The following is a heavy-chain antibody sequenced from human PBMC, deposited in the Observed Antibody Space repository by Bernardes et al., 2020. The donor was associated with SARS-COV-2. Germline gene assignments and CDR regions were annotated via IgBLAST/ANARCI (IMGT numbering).Heavy chain of an antibody. CDR2: ISAYNGDT. D-gene: IGHD2-21*01. Sequence: ASVKVSCKASGYIFSNYGISWVRQAPGQGLEWMGWISAYNGDTNYAQKVRGRVTMTTDTSTSTAYMELRSLRSDDTAVYYCARDLEHCGGDCFEDVFDIWGQGTLVTVSS. CDR3: ARDLEHCGGDCFEDVFDI. V-gene: IGHV1-18*04. CDR1: GYIFSNYG. J-gene: IGHJ3*02.